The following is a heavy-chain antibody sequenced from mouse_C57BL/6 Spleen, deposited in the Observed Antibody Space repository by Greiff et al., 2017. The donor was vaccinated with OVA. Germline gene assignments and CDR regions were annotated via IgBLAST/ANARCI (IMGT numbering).Heavy chain of an antibody. Sequence: QVQLQQSGAELVRPGASVKLSCKASGYTFTDYYINWVKQRPGQGLEWIARIYPGSGNTYYNEKFKGKATLTAEKSSSTAYMQLSSLTSEDSAVYFCAREEGITFDYWGQGTTLTVSS. CDR2: IYPGSGNT. CDR1: GYTFTDYY. J-gene: IGHJ2*01. D-gene: IGHD1-1*01. CDR3: AREEGITFDY. V-gene: IGHV1-76*01.